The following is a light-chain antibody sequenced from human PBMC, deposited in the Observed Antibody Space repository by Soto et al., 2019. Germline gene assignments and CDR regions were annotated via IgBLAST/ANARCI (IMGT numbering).Light chain of an antibody. CDR2: DAS. Sequence: DIQVTQSPSSLSASVGDRVTITCQASQDISNCLNWYQQKAGEAPKLLIYDASNLETGVTSRFSGLGSGTDITFTSSSLQVEDTATDYWQQYDTLPPGIPFCHRKNVDI. V-gene: IGKV1-33*01. J-gene: IGKJ3*01. CDR1: QDISNC. CDR3: QQYDTLPPGIP.